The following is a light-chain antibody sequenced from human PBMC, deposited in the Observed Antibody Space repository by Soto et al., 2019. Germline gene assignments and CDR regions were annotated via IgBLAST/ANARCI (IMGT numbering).Light chain of an antibody. Sequence: QSALTQPASVSGSPGHSITISCTGTSRDVGGYNYVSWYQQQSGKAPKLMIHEVSNRPSGVSSRFSGSKSGNTASLTISGLQAEEEADYYCSSSTSSRAYVFGIGTKVTVL. CDR2: EVS. CDR3: SSSTSSRAYV. V-gene: IGLV2-14*01. CDR1: SRDVGGYNY. J-gene: IGLJ1*01.